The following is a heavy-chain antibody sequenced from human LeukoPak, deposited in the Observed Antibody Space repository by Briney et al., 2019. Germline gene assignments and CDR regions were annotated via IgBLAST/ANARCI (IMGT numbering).Heavy chain of an antibody. D-gene: IGHD2-2*01. Sequence: ASVKVSCKASGYTFTDFYMHWVRQAPGQGLECMGWINPHSGGTNYAQKFQGRVTMTRDTSISTAYMELSRLRSDDTAVYYCEKSRRGLAFDTWGQGTMVTVSS. V-gene: IGHV1-2*02. CDR2: INPHSGGT. CDR3: EKSRRGLAFDT. J-gene: IGHJ3*02. CDR1: GYTFTDFY.